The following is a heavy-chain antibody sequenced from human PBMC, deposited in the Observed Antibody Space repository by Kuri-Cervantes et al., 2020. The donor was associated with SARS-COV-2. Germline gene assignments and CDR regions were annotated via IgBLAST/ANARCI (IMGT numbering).Heavy chain of an antibody. D-gene: IGHD6-25*01. CDR2: IHVNGRT. V-gene: IGHV4-4*07. CDR1: GGSISSYY. J-gene: IGHJ5*02. CDR3: ARTGSSGWPGSHWFDP. Sequence: GSLRLSCTVYGGSISSYYGSWIRQPAGKGLEWIGRIHVNGRTNYNPSLKSRVTMSVDASKNHFSLKLRSVTAADTAVYYCARTGSSGWPGSHWFDPWGQGTLVTVSS.